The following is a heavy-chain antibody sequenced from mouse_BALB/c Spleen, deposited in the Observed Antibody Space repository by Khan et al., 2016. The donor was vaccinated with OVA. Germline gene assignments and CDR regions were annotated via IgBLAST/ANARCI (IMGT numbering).Heavy chain of an antibody. D-gene: IGHD1-1*02. J-gene: IGHJ3*01. V-gene: IGHV1-7*01. Sequence: QVQLQQSGAEVAKPGASVKMSCKASGYTFTAYWIHWVKQRPGQGLEWIGYIDPSTSYTEYNQKFKDKATLTTDKSSSTAYMTLSSLTSEESAVYYGARRGLVGIFAYWGQGTLVTVSA. CDR3: ARRGLVGIFAY. CDR1: GYTFTAYW. CDR2: IDPSTSYT.